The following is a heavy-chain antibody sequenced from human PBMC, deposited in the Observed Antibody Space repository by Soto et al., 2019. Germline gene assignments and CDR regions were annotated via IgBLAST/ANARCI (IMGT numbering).Heavy chain of an antibody. CDR2: INAGNGNT. CDR3: ARDTISGSYSFEY. D-gene: IGHD1-26*01. Sequence: ASVKVSCKASGYTFTSYAMHWVRQAPGQRLEWMGWINAGNGNTKYSQKFQGRVTIIRDTSASTAYMELSSLRSEDTAVYYCARDTISGSYSFEYWGQGTLVTVSS. V-gene: IGHV1-3*01. CDR1: GYTFTSYA. J-gene: IGHJ4*02.